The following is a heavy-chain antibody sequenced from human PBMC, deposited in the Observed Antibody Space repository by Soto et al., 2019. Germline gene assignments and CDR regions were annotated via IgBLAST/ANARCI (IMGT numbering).Heavy chain of an antibody. V-gene: IGHV4-34*01. CDR2: INHSGST. Sequence: SETLSLTCAVYGGSFSGYYWSWIRQPPGKGLEWIGEINHSGSTNYNPSLKSRVTISVDTSKNQFSLKLSSVTAADTAVYYCARNVLLWFGELLPRGMDVWGQGTTVTV. J-gene: IGHJ6*02. CDR3: ARNVLLWFGELLPRGMDV. D-gene: IGHD3-10*01. CDR1: GGSFSGYY.